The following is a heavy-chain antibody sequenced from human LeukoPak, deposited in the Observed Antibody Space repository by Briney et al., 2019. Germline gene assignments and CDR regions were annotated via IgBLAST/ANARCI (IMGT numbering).Heavy chain of an antibody. D-gene: IGHD5-24*01. J-gene: IGHJ4*02. CDR3: ARGREMATTPFDY. V-gene: IGHV4-59*01. Sequence: SETLSLTCTVSGGSISSYYWSWIRQPPGKGLEWIGYINYGGRTNYNPSLKSRVTISVDTSKNQLSLKLSSVTAADTAVYHCARGREMATTPFDYWGQGTLVTVSS. CDR1: GGSISSYY. CDR2: INYGGRT.